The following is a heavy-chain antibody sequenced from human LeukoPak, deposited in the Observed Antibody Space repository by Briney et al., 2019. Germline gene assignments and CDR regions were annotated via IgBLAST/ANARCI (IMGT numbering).Heavy chain of an antibody. CDR1: GASISSSTYY. V-gene: IGHV4-39*01. D-gene: IGHD3-3*01. J-gene: IGHJ4*02. CDR2: IYYSGST. CDR3: ARLSLYYDFWSGYYLF. Sequence: SETLSLTCSASGASISSSTYYWGWIPQPPGKGLQWIGSIYYSGSTYYNPSLKSRVTISVDTSKNQFSLKLSSVTAADTAVYYCARLSLYYDFWSGYYLFWGQGTLVTVSS.